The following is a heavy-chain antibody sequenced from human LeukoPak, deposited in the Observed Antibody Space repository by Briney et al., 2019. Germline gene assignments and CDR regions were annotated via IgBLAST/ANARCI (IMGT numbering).Heavy chain of an antibody. CDR3: ARAKGDGDDDAFDI. V-gene: IGHV4-59*01. CDR2: IYYSGST. CDR1: GGSISGYY. D-gene: IGHD4-17*01. J-gene: IGHJ3*02. Sequence: SETLSLTCTVSGGSISGYYWSWIRQPPGKGLEWIGYIYYSGSTNYNPSLKSRVTISVDTSKNQFSLKLSSVTAADTAVYYCARAKGDGDDDAFDIWGQGTMVTVSS.